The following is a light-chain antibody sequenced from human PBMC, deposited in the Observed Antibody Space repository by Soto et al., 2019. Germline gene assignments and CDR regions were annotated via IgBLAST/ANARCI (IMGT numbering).Light chain of an antibody. J-gene: IGKJ1*01. V-gene: IGKV1-5*03. Sequence: IQLTQSPSSLSASVGDRVTITCRASQGISSYLAWYQQKPGKAPNLLIYKASSLESGVPSRFSGSGSGTEFTLTISSLQPDDFATYYCQHYNSYSEAFGQGTKVDIK. CDR1: QGISSY. CDR3: QHYNSYSEA. CDR2: KAS.